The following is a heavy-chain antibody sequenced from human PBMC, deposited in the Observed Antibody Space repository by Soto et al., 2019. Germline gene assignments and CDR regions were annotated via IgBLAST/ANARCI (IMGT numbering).Heavy chain of an antibody. D-gene: IGHD1-26*01. CDR1: GSSVSDASYH. V-gene: IGHV4-61*01. Sequence: QVQLQESGPGLVKPSETLSLTCSVSGSSVSDASYHWVWVRQPPGKGLQWIGNIYYSGDTNYKPSLKSRVTISLDTSKLQFSLTLHSVTAADTAVYYCARRVGATPPINWGQGTLVTVSS. J-gene: IGHJ4*02. CDR3: ARRVGATPPIN. CDR2: IYYSGDT.